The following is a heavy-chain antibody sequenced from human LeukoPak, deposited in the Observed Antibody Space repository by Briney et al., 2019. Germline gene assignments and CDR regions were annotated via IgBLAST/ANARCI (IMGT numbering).Heavy chain of an antibody. D-gene: IGHD6-19*01. J-gene: IGHJ4*02. Sequence: SETLSFTCTVSGGSISSGSYYWSWIRQPPGKGLEWIGYIYYNGATDYNPSLKSRVTISVDTSKNEFSLKLSSVTAADTALYYCARRTVTNGWFRIDYWGQGSLVIVSS. CDR2: IYYNGAT. CDR1: GGSISSGSYY. CDR3: ARRTVTNGWFRIDY. V-gene: IGHV4-61*01.